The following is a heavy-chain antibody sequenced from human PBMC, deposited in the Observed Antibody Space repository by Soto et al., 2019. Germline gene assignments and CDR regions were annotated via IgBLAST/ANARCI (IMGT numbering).Heavy chain of an antibody. D-gene: IGHD3-10*01. J-gene: IGHJ4*02. CDR1: GNTLTSYY. V-gene: IGHV1-46*01. CDR3: ARSGLGTNDY. Sequence: QVQLVQSGAEVKKPGASVKVSCKASGNTLTSYYMHWVRQAPGQGLEWMGIINPSGGSTSYAQKFQGRVTMTRDTSTSTVYMELSSLRSEDTAVYYCARSGLGTNDYWGQGTLVTVSS. CDR2: INPSGGST.